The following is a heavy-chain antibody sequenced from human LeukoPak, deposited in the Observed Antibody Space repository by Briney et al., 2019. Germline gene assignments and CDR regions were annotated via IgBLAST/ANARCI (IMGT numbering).Heavy chain of an antibody. V-gene: IGHV4-30-4*01. Sequence: PSETLSLTCTVSGGSISSGDYYWSWIRQPPGKGLEGIGYIYYSGSTYYNPSLKSRVTISVDTSKNQFSLKLSSVTAADTAVYYCARRGYSGYDSEYYFDYWGQGTLVTVSS. CDR1: GGSISSGDYY. CDR2: IYYSGST. D-gene: IGHD5-12*01. CDR3: ARRGYSGYDSEYYFDY. J-gene: IGHJ4*02.